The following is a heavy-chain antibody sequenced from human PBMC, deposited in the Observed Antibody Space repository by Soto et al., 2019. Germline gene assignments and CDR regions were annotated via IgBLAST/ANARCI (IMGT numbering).Heavy chain of an antibody. V-gene: IGHV4-59*08. CDR2: IYYSGST. J-gene: IGHJ6*03. D-gene: IGHD6-19*01. CDR3: ASGAVAGRGGGYYYYYMDV. Sequence: QVQLQESGPGLVKPSETLSLTCTVSGGSISSYYWSWIRQPPGKGLEWIGYIYYSGSTNYNPSLKSRVTISVDTSKNQFSLKLSSVTAADTAVYYCASGAVAGRGGGYYYYYMDVWGKGTTVTVSS. CDR1: GGSISSYY.